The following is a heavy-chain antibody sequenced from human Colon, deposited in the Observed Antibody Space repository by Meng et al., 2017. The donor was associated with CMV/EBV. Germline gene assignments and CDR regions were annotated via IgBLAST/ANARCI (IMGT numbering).Heavy chain of an antibody. V-gene: IGHV3-74*01. J-gene: IGHJ6*02. CDR2: FSPDGRII. D-gene: IGHD5-18*01. CDR1: GFNVYNYW. Sequence: GESLKISCAASGFNVYNYWMHCVRQGQGKGLVWVSSFSPDGRIISYADSVKVRFTISRDNARDTLYLQLNSLTVEDTAVYFCARGDTAVVTHQYGMDVWGQGTTVTVSS. CDR3: ARGDTAVVTHQYGMDV.